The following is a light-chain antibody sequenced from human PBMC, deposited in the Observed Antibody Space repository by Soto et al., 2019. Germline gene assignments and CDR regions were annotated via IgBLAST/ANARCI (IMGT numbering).Light chain of an antibody. J-gene: IGKJ1*01. CDR1: QSVSSSY. CDR3: QKYQNLWT. CDR2: GAS. Sequence: ILLTQSPCTLSSSAGERATLSWGASQSVSSSYLAWYQQKPGQAPRLLIYGASSRATGIPARFSGIASGTEFTLTINSLQSEDFAVYYCQKYQNLWTFGQGTKVDI. V-gene: IGKV3-20*01.